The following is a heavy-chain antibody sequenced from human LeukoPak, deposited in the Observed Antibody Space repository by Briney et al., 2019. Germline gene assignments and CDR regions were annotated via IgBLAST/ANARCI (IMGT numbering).Heavy chain of an antibody. V-gene: IGHV3-11*04. D-gene: IGHD3-22*01. CDR3: AVQITMIVVVPYFDD. J-gene: IGHJ4*02. Sequence: GGSLRLSCAASGLTFSDYYMTWIRQAPGKGLEWVSSISGTGTTIYSADSVRGRFTVSRDNARNSLFLHMNSLRAEDTAVYYCAVQITMIVVVPYFDDWGQGTLVTVSS. CDR1: GLTFSDYY. CDR2: ISGTGTTI.